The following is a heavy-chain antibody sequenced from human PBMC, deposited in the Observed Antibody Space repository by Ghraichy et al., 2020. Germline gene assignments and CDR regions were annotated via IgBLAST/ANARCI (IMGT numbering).Heavy chain of an antibody. CDR2: INHSGST. CDR3: ARRAYSYGWGPEGRGPAPLDY. V-gene: IGHV4-34*01. CDR1: GGSFSGYY. J-gene: IGHJ4*02. Sequence: SETLSLTCAVYGGSFSGYYWSWIRQPPGKGLEWIGEINHSGSTNYNPSLKSRVTISVDTSKNQFSLKLSSVTAADTAVYYCARRAYSYGWGPEGRGPAPLDYWGQGTLVTVSS. D-gene: IGHD5-18*01.